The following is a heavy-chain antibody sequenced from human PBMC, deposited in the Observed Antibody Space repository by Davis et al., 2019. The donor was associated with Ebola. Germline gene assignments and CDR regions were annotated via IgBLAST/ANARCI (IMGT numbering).Heavy chain of an antibody. J-gene: IGHJ3*02. CDR1: GYRFTSYY. CDR3: AREGGRYYDSSGYVFDI. V-gene: IGHV1-46*01. CDR2: INPITGGT. Sequence: ASVMVSCKASGYRFTSYYMHWVRQAPGQGLEWMGIINPITGGTSYAQNFQVRVNMTRDTSTSTVYMELSSLRSEDTAVYYRAREGGRYYDSSGYVFDIWGQGTMVKVSS. D-gene: IGHD3-22*01.